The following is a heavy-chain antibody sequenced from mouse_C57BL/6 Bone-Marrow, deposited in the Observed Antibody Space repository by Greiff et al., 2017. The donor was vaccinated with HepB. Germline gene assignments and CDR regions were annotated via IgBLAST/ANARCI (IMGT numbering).Heavy chain of an antibody. Sequence: QVQLQQSGPGLVQPSQSLSITCTVSGFSLTSYGVHWVRQSPGKGLEWLGVIWSGGSTDYNADFISRLSISKDNSKSQVFFKMNSLQADDTAIYYCARNDYGSSPFAYWGQGTLVTVSA. V-gene: IGHV2-2*01. CDR1: GFSLTSYG. CDR3: ARNDYGSSPFAY. D-gene: IGHD1-1*01. J-gene: IGHJ3*01. CDR2: IWSGGST.